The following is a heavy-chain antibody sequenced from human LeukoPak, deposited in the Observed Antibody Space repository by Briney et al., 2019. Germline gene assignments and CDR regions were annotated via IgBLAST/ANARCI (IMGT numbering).Heavy chain of an antibody. CDR1: GFTFSSYS. CDR3: ARDVNVVVPAAMGPGVMDV. J-gene: IGHJ6*02. Sequence: GGSLRLSCAASGFTFSSYSMNWVRQAPGKGLEWVSSISSSSSYIYYADSVKGRFTISRDNAKNSLYLQMNSLRAEDTAVYYCARDVNVVVPAAMGPGVMDVWGQGTTVTVSS. V-gene: IGHV3-21*01. CDR2: ISSSSSYI. D-gene: IGHD2-2*01.